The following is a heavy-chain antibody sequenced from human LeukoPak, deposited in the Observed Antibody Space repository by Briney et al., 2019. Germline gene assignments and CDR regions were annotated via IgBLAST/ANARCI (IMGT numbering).Heavy chain of an antibody. CDR2: ISSGSSTI. CDR1: GFTFSSYS. CDR3: ASTFS. D-gene: IGHD3-3*02. V-gene: IGHV3-48*01. Sequence: GGSLRLSFSASGFTFSSYSMTWVRQAPGKGLEWVSYISSGSSTIYYADSVKGRFTISRDNAKNSLYLQMNSLRAEDTAVYYCASTFSWGQGTLVTVSS. J-gene: IGHJ5*02.